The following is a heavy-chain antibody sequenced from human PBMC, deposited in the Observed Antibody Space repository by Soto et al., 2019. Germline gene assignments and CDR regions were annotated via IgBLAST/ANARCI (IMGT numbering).Heavy chain of an antibody. CDR2: ISRSSSAI. V-gene: IGHV3-48*01. CDR1: GFSFSSYT. Sequence: EVQLVESGGGLVQPGGSLRLSCAASGFSFSSYTMKWVRQAPGKGLEWVSDISRSSSAIYYADSVKGRFTISRDNAKKSVFLQMKSLRAEDTAVYYCARDREYCSGDNCYETGSDYWGQGTLVTVSS. J-gene: IGHJ4*02. CDR3: ARDREYCSGDNCYETGSDY. D-gene: IGHD2-15*01.